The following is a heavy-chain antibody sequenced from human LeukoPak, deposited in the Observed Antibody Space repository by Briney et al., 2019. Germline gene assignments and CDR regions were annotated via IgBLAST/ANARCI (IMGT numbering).Heavy chain of an antibody. Sequence: GESLKISCKGSGYNFANYWVGWVRQMPGKGLEWMGTIYPGNSDTRYSPSFQGQVTISADKSISTAHLQWSSLKASDTAVYYCILAADGFDYWGQGTLVTVSS. CDR3: ILAADGFDY. CDR2: IYPGNSDT. CDR1: GYNFANYW. D-gene: IGHD6-13*01. J-gene: IGHJ4*02. V-gene: IGHV5-51*01.